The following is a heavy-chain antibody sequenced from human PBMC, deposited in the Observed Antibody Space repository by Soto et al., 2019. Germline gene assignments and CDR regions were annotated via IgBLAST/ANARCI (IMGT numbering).Heavy chain of an antibody. CDR2: IYYSGST. Sequence: SETLSLTCTVSGGSISSYYWSWIRQPPGKGLEWIGYIYYSGSTNYNPSLKSRVTISVDTSKNQFSLKLSSVTAADTAVYYCAGGPYSGYDYYFDYWGQGTLVTVSS. J-gene: IGHJ4*02. CDR3: AGGPYSGYDYYFDY. V-gene: IGHV4-59*01. D-gene: IGHD5-12*01. CDR1: GGSISSYY.